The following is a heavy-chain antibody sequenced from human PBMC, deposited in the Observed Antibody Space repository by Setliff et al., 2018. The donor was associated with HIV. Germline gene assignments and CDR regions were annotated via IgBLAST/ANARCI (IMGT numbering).Heavy chain of an antibody. J-gene: IGHJ6*03. CDR3: ARARRDSYDRGRRNHYYIDV. Sequence: GASVKVSCKASGYTFSSNDINWVRQATGQGLEWMGWMNPNSGNTGYAQKFQGRVTMTRDTSISTAYMELNNLKFEGTAVYYCARARRDSYDRGRRNHYYIDVWGKGTTVTVSS. CDR1: GYTFSSND. CDR2: MNPNSGNT. V-gene: IGHV1-8*01. D-gene: IGHD3-22*01.